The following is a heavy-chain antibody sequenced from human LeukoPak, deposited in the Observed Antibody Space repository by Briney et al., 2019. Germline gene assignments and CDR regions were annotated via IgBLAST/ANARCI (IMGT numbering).Heavy chain of an antibody. D-gene: IGHD4-17*01. CDR1: GFTFSSYE. J-gene: IGHJ4*02. CDR3: VRDATETQMGWVYFDY. V-gene: IGHV3-48*03. CDR2: ISRSGTFI. Sequence: AGGSLRLSCAASGFTFSSYEMNWVRQAPGKGLEWLSYISRSGTFIQYADPVKGRFTISRDDAKNSLYLQMNRLRAEDTGVYHCVRDATETQMGWVYFDYWGQGTLVTVSS.